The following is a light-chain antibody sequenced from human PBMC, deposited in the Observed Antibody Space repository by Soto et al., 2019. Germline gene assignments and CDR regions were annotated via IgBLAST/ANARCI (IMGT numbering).Light chain of an antibody. CDR2: AAS. CDR1: QGISSR. Sequence: IHLTHSPSFLSASVLHRVTITFLSSQGISSRLSFYQQTPGKAPKLLIYAASTLPSGVPSRFSGSGSGKEFPLTISRLQPEDFANYYCQQVNSYPFTFGPGTKVDIK. CDR3: QQVNSYPFT. V-gene: IGKV1-9*01. J-gene: IGKJ3*01.